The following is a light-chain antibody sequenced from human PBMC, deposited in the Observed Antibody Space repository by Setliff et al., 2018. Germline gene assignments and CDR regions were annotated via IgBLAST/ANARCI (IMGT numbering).Light chain of an antibody. J-gene: IGLJ2*01. CDR3: AAWDGSLNAGL. V-gene: IGLV1-44*01. Sequence: QSVLTQPPSASGTPGQRVTISCSGSTSNIGSRTVNWYQQIPGTAPKLLIYINDQRPSGVPDRFSGSKSGTSASLAISGLQSEDEADYYCAAWDGSLNAGLFGGGTK. CDR2: IND. CDR1: TSNIGSRT.